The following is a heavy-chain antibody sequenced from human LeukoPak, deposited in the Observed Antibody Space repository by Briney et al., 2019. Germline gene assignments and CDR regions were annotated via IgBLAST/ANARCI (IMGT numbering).Heavy chain of an antibody. D-gene: IGHD3-22*01. V-gene: IGHV3-23*01. CDR1: GFTFSSYA. CDR3: AKAPLTYYYDSGGVY. CDR2: ISGSGGST. Sequence: GGSLRLSCAASGFTFSSYAMSWVRQAPGRGLGWVSAISGSGGSTYYADSVKGRFTISRDNSKSTLYLQMNSLRAEDTAVYYCAKAPLTYYYDSGGVYWGQGTLVTVSS. J-gene: IGHJ4*02.